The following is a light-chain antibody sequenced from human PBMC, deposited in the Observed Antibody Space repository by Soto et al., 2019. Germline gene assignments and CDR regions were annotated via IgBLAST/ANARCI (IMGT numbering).Light chain of an antibody. CDR1: SSNIGATYD. J-gene: IGLJ1*01. Sequence: HSVLTQPPSVSGAPGQRVTISCTGSSSNIGATYDVQWYQQLPGTAPKLLIYGNSNRPSGVPDRFSGSKSGTSASLAITGLQADDEADYYCQSSDSSLSAHYVFGTGTKLTVL. CDR2: GNS. CDR3: QSSDSSLSAHYV. V-gene: IGLV1-40*01.